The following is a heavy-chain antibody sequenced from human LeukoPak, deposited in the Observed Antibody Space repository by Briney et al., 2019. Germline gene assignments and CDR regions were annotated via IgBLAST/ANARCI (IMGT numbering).Heavy chain of an antibody. V-gene: IGHV1-24*01. D-gene: IGHD2-15*01. CDR3: ASRRFCSGGSCYTFDY. J-gene: IGHJ4*02. CDR2: FDPEDGET. CDR1: GYTLTELS. Sequence: GASVKVSCKVSGYTLTELSMHWVRQAPGKGLEWMGGFDPEDGETIYAQKFQGRVTMTEDKSTSTAYMELSSLRSEDTAVYYCASRRFCSGGSCYTFDYWGQGTLVTVSS.